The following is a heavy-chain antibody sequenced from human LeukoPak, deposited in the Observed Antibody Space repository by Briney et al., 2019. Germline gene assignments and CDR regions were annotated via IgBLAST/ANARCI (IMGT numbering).Heavy chain of an antibody. CDR1: GFTFSTYS. CDR3: ARGGPFDP. V-gene: IGHV3-21*01. CDR2: ISRNSGYI. D-gene: IGHD1-26*01. J-gene: IGHJ5*02. Sequence: GGSLRLSCAASGFTFSTYSMTWVRQSPGKGLEWVSSISRNSGYIYYTDSMKGRLTISRDNAKNSLYLQMNSLRAEDTAVYYCARGGPFDPWGQGTLVTVSS.